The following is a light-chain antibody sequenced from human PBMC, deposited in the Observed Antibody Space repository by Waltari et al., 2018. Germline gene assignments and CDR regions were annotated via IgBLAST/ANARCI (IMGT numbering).Light chain of an antibody. V-gene: IGLV1-40*01. Sequence: QSVLTQPPPVSGAPGPRVTLSCSGSNIGRHFDVTWYQQLPGKAPKLLIFGNSNRPLGVPDRFSGSKSGTSASLAITGLQSEDEAVYYCQSSDSSLSGYVIFGGGTKVTVL. CDR3: QSSDSSLSGYVI. J-gene: IGLJ2*01. CDR1: NIGRHFD. CDR2: GNS.